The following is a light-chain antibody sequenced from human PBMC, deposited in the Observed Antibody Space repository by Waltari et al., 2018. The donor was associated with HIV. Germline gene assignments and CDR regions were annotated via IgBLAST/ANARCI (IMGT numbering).Light chain of an antibody. CDR1: QSVSTS. Sequence: EIVLTQSPATLSLSLGERATLSCRANQSVSTSLAWYQQKPGQAPRLLIYDASTRATGVPARFSGSGSGTDFTLTISSLETEDFGVDFCQQRSDWYALTFGGGTKVEIK. V-gene: IGKV3-11*01. CDR2: DAS. CDR3: QQRSDWYALT. J-gene: IGKJ4*01.